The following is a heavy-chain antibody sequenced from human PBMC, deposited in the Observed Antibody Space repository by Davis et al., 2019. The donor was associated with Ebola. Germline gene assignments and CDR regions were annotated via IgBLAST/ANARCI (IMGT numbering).Heavy chain of an antibody. CDR2: IYHSGST. J-gene: IGHJ6*02. CDR3: ARLSRGLRYFDWTRYGMDV. Sequence: MPSETLSLTCPVSGGSIRSTNWWSWVRQPPGKGLEWIGEIYHSGSTNYNPSLKSRVTISVDTSKNQFSLKLGSVTAADTAVYYCARLSRGLRYFDWTRYGMDVWGQGTTVTVSS. CDR1: GGSIRSTNW. D-gene: IGHD3-9*01. V-gene: IGHV4-4*02.